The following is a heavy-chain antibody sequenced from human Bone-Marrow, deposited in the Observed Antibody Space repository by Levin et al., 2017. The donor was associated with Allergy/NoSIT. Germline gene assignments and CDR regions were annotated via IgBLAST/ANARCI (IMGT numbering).Heavy chain of an antibody. CDR2: FYDIGST. CDR3: ARHDTAYDRAADGSYYDGMDV. Sequence: SETLSLTCTLSGGSIRSYYWSWIRQPPGKGLEWIGYFYDIGSTKYNPSLKSRVTISVDMSKNQFSLKVRSVTAADTAVYYCARHDTAYDRAADGSYYDGMDVWGQGTTVTVSS. J-gene: IGHJ6*02. CDR1: GGSIRSYY. V-gene: IGHV4-59*08. D-gene: IGHD5-24*01.